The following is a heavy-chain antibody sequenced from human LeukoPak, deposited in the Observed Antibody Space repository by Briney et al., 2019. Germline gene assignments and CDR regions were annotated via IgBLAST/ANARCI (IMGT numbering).Heavy chain of an antibody. CDR3: ARGRPLPATHPIDY. V-gene: IGHV3-33*08. D-gene: IGHD5-12*01. J-gene: IGHJ4*02. CDR1: GFTFTSYG. CDR2: IWYDGSNT. Sequence: GGSLRFSCAASGFTFTSYGMHWVRQAPGKGLEWVAVIWYDGSNTYYADSVKGRFSISRDSSKNTVSLQMNSLRAEDTAVYYCARGRPLPATHPIDYWGQGTLVTVSP.